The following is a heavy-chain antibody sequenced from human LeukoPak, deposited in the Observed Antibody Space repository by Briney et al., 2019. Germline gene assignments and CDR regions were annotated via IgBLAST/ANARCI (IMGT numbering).Heavy chain of an antibody. V-gene: IGHV4-59*01. Sequence: PSETLSLTCTVSGGSISSYYWSWIRQPPGKGLERIGYIYYSGSTNYNPSLKSRVTISVDTSKNQFSLKLRSVTAADTAVYYCANGGYCSSTSCYPNWFDPWGQGTLVTVSS. J-gene: IGHJ5*02. CDR3: ANGGYCSSTSCYPNWFDP. D-gene: IGHD2-2*01. CDR1: GGSISSYY. CDR2: IYYSGST.